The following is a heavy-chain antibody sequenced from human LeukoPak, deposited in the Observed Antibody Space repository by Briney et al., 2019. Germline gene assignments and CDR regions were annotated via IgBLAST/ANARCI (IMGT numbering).Heavy chain of an antibody. V-gene: IGHV3-30*18. D-gene: IGHD6-19*01. Sequence: PGGSLRPSCAASGFTFRNYGMHWVRQAPGKGLEWVAVISYDGSHKYYADSVKGRFTISRDNSKDTLYLQMNSLRVEDTAVYYCAKGLEQWLVLDYWGQGTLVTVSS. CDR3: AKGLEQWLVLDY. CDR1: GFTFRNYG. CDR2: ISYDGSHK. J-gene: IGHJ4*02.